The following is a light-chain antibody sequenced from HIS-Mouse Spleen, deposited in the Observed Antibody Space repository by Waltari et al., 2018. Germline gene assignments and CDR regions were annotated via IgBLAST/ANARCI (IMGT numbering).Light chain of an antibody. Sequence: QSALTQPASVSGSPGQSITISCTGTISDVGGYNYVSCYQQHPGKAPKLMIYDVSNRPSGVSNRFSGSKSGNTASLTISGLQAEDEADYYCSSYTSSSTLVVFGGGTKLTVL. CDR3: SSYTSSSTLVV. J-gene: IGLJ2*01. CDR2: DVS. V-gene: IGLV2-14*03. CDR1: ISDVGGYNY.